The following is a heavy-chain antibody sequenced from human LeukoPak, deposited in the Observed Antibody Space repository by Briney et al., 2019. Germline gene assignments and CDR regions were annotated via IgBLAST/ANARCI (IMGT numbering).Heavy chain of an antibody. CDR1: GYTFTGYY. V-gene: IGHV1-2*06. CDR3: AKAKPQGSDRDFDY. D-gene: IGHD1-14*01. J-gene: IGHJ4*02. Sequence: ASVKVSCKTSGYTFTGYYMHWVRQAPGQGLEWMGRINPNGGDTNYAQKFQGRVTMTGDTSITTAYMELNSLRSDDTAVYYCAKAKPQGSDRDFDYWGQGTLVTVSS. CDR2: INPNGGDT.